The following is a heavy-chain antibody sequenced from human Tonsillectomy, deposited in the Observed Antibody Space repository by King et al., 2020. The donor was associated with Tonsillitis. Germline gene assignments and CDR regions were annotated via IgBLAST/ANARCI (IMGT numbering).Heavy chain of an antibody. CDR3: ARVDFWTSDY. CDR2: INQDGSEK. V-gene: IGHV3-7*03. D-gene: IGHD3/OR15-3a*01. Sequence: VQLVESGGGLVQPGGSLRLSCAASGFTFSSYWTNWVRQAPGKGLEWVANINQDGSEKFYVDSVKGRFTISSDNAKNSLYLQMNSLRAEDTALYYCARVDFWTSDYWGQGTLVTVSS. J-gene: IGHJ4*02. CDR1: GFTFSSYW.